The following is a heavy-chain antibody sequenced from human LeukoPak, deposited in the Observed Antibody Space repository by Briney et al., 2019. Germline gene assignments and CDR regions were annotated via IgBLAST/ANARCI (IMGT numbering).Heavy chain of an antibody. D-gene: IGHD3-10*02. CDR2: MKEDGSDK. Sequence: GRSLRLSCAASGFTFSKNFMHWVRQAPGKGLGWVASMKEDGSDKYYVDSVKGRFTISRDNAKNSLYLQMNSLRAEDTAVYYCARNRGYVTYDYWGQGTRVSVSS. J-gene: IGHJ4*02. CDR3: ARNRGYVTYDY. CDR1: GFTFSKNF. V-gene: IGHV3-7*05.